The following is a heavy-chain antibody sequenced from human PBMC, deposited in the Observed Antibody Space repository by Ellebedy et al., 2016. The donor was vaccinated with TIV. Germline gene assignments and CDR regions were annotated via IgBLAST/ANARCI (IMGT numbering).Heavy chain of an antibody. CDR2: IGYDAVAT. CDR1: GFTFSSFA. V-gene: IGHV3-23*01. J-gene: IGHJ4*02. D-gene: IGHD1-26*01. CDR3: AREGGTYYSAHFDQ. Sequence: GESLKISCAASGFTFSSFAMSWARQAPGIGLEWVSAIGYDAVATHYADSVKGRFTISRDNFGNMLYLQMNSLGAEDTAVYYCAREGGTYYSAHFDQWGQGTPVTVSS.